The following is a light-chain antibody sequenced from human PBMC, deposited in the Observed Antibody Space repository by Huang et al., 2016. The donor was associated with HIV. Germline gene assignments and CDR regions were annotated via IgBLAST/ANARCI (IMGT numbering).Light chain of an antibody. V-gene: IGKV3-11*01. CDR1: QSVISY. CDR2: DAS. CDR3: QQRSNRPPLT. J-gene: IGKJ4*01. Sequence: EIILTQSPATLSLSQGERATPPGGASQSVISYLAWYQQKPGQAPRLLIYDASNRATGIPARFSGSGSGTDFTLTISSLEPEDFAVYYCQQRSNRPPLTFGGGTKVEIK.